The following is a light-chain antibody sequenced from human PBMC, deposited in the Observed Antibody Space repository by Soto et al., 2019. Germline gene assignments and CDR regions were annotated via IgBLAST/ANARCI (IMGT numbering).Light chain of an antibody. J-gene: IGKJ3*01. Sequence: DIQMTQSPSSLSASVGDRVTITCRASQSISSYLNWYQQKPGKAPKLLIYASSSLQSGVPSRFSGSGSGTALTLALNSLQPEDFATYFCQRRYSTLFTFGPGTKVYIK. CDR1: QSISSY. CDR3: QRRYSTLFT. V-gene: IGKV1-39*01. CDR2: ASS.